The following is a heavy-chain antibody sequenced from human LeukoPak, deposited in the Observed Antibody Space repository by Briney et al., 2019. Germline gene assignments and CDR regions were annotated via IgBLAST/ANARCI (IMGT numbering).Heavy chain of an antibody. CDR3: ARDLYIAYYERTGYDPFDI. V-gene: IGHV4-59*01. Sequence: SETLSLTCTVSGGSISGYFWSWIRQPPGRGLEWIGYISNSGSTDYNLSLKSRVTISVDTSINQFSLKLRSVTAADTAVYYCARDLYIAYYERTGYDPFDIWGRGTMVTVSS. CDR1: GGSISGYF. J-gene: IGHJ3*02. D-gene: IGHD3-22*01. CDR2: ISNSGST.